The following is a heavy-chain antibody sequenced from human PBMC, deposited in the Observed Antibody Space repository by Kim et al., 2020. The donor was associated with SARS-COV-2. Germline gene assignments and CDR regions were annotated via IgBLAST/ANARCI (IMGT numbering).Heavy chain of an antibody. V-gene: IGHV5-51*01. CDR1: GYSFTSYW. J-gene: IGHJ4*02. CDR2: IYPGDSDT. Sequence: GESLKISCKGSGYSFTSYWIGWVRQMPGKGLEWMGIIYPGDSDTRYSPSFQGQVTISADKSISTAYLQWSSLKASDTAMYYCARSPTGEIAAAGTAAYYFDYWGQGTLVTVSS. CDR3: ARSPTGEIAAAGTAAYYFDY. D-gene: IGHD6-13*01.